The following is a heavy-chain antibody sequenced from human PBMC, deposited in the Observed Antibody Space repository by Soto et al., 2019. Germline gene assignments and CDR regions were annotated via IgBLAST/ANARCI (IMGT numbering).Heavy chain of an antibody. CDR3: ARDFAYFDS. Sequence: SETLSLTCTVSCGSFKSGSYSWSWIRQPTGKGLEWIGYVYHTGRTSYNPSLKSRVSISMDTSKNQFSLNLDSVTAADTAVYFCARDFAYFDSWGQGTLVTVSS. V-gene: IGHV4-61*01. D-gene: IGHD2-21*01. J-gene: IGHJ4*02. CDR2: VYHTGRT. CDR1: CGSFKSGSYS.